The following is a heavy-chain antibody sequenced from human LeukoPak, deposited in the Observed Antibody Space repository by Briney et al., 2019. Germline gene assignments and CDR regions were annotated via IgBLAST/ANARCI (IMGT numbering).Heavy chain of an antibody. CDR3: ARGPLPIDYDDSSGYAYYFDY. J-gene: IGHJ4*02. Sequence: ASVKVSCKASGYTFTSYDINWVRQATGQGLEWIGWMNPNSGNTGYAQKFQGRVTITRNTSISTAYMELSSLRSEDTAVYYCARGPLPIDYDDSSGYAYYFDYWGQGTLVTVSS. V-gene: IGHV1-8*03. CDR2: MNPNSGNT. D-gene: IGHD3-22*01. CDR1: GYTFTSYD.